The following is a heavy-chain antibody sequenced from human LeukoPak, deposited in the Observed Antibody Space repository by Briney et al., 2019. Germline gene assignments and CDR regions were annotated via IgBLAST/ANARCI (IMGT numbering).Heavy chain of an antibody. CDR3: ARFFYYGSGNWFDP. CDR2: ISAYNGNT. D-gene: IGHD3-10*01. V-gene: IGHV1-18*01. J-gene: IGHJ5*02. Sequence: GASVKVSCKASGHTFTCYGISWVRQAPGQGLEWMGWISAYNGNTNYAQKLQGRVTMTTDTSTSTAYMELRSLRSDDTAVYYCARFFYYGSGNWFDPWGQGTLVTVSS. CDR1: GHTFTCYG.